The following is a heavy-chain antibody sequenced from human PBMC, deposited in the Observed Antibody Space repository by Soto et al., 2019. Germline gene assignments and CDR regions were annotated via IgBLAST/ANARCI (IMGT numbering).Heavy chain of an antibody. V-gene: IGHV3-7*01. CDR2: IKQDGSEK. CDR3: ARVGPSSGWDGCDY. CDR1: GFTFSSYW. Sequence: PGGSLRLSCAASGFTFSSYWMSWVRQAPGKGLEWVANIKQDGSEKYYVDSVKGRFTISRDNAKNSLYLQVNSLRAEDTAVYYCARVGPSSGWDGCDYWGQGTLVTVSS. J-gene: IGHJ4*02. D-gene: IGHD6-19*01.